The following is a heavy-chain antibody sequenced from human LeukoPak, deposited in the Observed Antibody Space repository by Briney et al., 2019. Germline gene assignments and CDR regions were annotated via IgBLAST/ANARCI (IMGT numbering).Heavy chain of an antibody. J-gene: IGHJ4*02. CDR1: GFTFDDYA. D-gene: IGHD5-18*01. Sequence: SLRLSCAASGFTFDDYAMHWVRQAPGKGLEWVSGISWNSFTIGYADSVKGRFTISRDNAKNSLYLQMNSLRTEDTALYYCAKDTGYSYGPFDYWGQGTLVTVSS. V-gene: IGHV3-9*01. CDR3: AKDTGYSYGPFDY. CDR2: ISWNSFTI.